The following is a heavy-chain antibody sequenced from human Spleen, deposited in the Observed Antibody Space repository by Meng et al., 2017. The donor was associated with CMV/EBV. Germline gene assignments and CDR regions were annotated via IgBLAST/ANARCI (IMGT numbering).Heavy chain of an antibody. Sequence: QGHLVGSGGGVVKPGRSLRLSCAASGFTFSSYAMHWVRQAQGKGLEWVAVISYDGSNKCYADSVKGRFTISRDNSKNTLYLQMNSLRAEDTAVYYCARGLDYWGQGTLVTVSS. CDR2: ISYDGSNK. CDR1: GFTFSSYA. V-gene: IGHV3-30-3*01. J-gene: IGHJ4*02. CDR3: ARGLDY.